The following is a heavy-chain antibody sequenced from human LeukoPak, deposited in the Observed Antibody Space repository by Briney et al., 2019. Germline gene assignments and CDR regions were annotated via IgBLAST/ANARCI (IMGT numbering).Heavy chain of an antibody. Sequence: HPGGSLRLSCAASGFTFSSYAMSWVRQAPGKGLEWVSAISGSGGSTYYADSVKGRFTISRDNSKNTLYLQMNSLRAEDTAAYYCARDLGSTGSFDYWGQGTLVTVSS. J-gene: IGHJ4*02. CDR2: ISGSGGST. CDR1: GFTFSSYA. CDR3: ARDLGSTGSFDY. V-gene: IGHV3-23*01. D-gene: IGHD3-10*01.